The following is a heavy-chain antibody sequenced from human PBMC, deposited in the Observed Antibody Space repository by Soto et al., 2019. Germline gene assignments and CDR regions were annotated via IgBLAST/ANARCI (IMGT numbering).Heavy chain of an antibody. CDR1: GYTFTSYA. V-gene: IGHV1-3*01. CDR3: ARPQANYDFWSGYHSHYFDY. D-gene: IGHD3-3*01. CDR2: INAGNGNT. J-gene: IGHJ4*02. Sequence: QVPLVQSGAEVKKPGASVKVSCKASGYTFTSYAMHWVRQAPGQRLEWMGWINAGNGNTKYSQKFQGRVTITRDTSASTAYMELSSLRSEDTAVYYCARPQANYDFWSGYHSHYFDYWGQGTLVTVSS.